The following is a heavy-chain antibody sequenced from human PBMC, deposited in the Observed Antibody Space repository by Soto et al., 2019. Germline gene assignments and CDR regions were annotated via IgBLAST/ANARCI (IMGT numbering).Heavy chain of an antibody. Sequence: GWSLRLSCAASGFTFSSYGMHWVRQAPGKGLEWVAVISYDGSNKYYADSVKGRFTISRDNSKNTLYLQMNSPRAEDTAVYYCAKVSLRFLDPRSYYYGMDVWGQGTTVTVSS. CDR2: ISYDGSNK. D-gene: IGHD3-3*01. CDR1: GFTFSSYG. V-gene: IGHV3-30*18. J-gene: IGHJ6*02. CDR3: AKVSLRFLDPRSYYYGMDV.